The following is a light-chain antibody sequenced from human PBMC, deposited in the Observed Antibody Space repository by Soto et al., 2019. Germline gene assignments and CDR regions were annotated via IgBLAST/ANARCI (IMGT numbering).Light chain of an antibody. J-gene: IGKJ1*01. Sequence: SASVVDRVAITCRASQSISSWLAWYQQKPGKAPKLLIYKASSLESGVPSRFSGSGAGTEFTLTISSLQPDDFATYYCQQYKSYSRTFGQGTKVDIK. CDR2: KAS. CDR1: QSISSW. V-gene: IGKV1-5*03. CDR3: QQYKSYSRT.